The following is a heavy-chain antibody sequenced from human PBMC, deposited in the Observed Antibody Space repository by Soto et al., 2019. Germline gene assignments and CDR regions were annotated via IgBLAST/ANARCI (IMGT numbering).Heavy chain of an antibody. Sequence: LSLTCTVSGGSISSSSYYWGWIRQPPGKGLEWIGSIYYSGSTYYNPSLKSRVTISVDTSKNQFSLKLSSVTAADTAVYYCARCRGYSGYDWGQGTLVTVPS. J-gene: IGHJ4*02. CDR2: IYYSGST. CDR3: ARCRGYSGYD. V-gene: IGHV4-39*01. D-gene: IGHD5-12*01. CDR1: GGSISSSSYY.